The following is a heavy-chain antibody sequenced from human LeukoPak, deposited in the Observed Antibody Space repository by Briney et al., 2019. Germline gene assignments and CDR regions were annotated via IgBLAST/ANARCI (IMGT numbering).Heavy chain of an antibody. CDR2: INPNSGGT. CDR1: GGTFSSYA. CDR3: ARVESLYYYYYMDV. Sequence: ASVKVSCKASGGTFSSYAISWVRQAPGQGLEWMGWINPNSGGTNYAQKFQGRVTMTRDTSISTAYMELSRLRSDDTAVYYCARVESLYYYYYMDVWGKGTTVTVSS. V-gene: IGHV1-2*02. J-gene: IGHJ6*03.